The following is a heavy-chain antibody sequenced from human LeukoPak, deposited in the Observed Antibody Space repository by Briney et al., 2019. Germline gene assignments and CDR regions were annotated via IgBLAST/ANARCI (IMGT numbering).Heavy chain of an antibody. CDR3: AKGRFFHDNSDAFEI. CDR1: GFTLSSYA. V-gene: IGHV3-23*01. D-gene: IGHD3-22*01. J-gene: IGHJ3*02. CDR2: ISGSGGRT. Sequence: GGSLRLSCAASGFTLSSYAMSWVRQAPGKGLEWVSTISGSGGRTYYADSVEGRFTISRDDSKNTLYLQIKSLRVEDTAVYHCAKGRFFHDNSDAFEIWGQGTMVTVSS.